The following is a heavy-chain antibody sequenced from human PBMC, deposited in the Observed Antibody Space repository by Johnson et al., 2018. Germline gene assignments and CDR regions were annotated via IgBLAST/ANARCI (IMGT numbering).Heavy chain of an antibody. CDR2: ISYDGSNK. Sequence: QVQLVQSGGGVVQXGRSLRLSCAASGFTFSSYAMHWVRPAPGKGLEWVAVISYDGSNKYYAESVKGRFTISSDNSKNTLYLQMNSLRAEDTAVYYCARDHSGSYYEYFQHWGQGTLVTVSS. CDR3: ARDHSGSYYEYFQH. D-gene: IGHD1-26*01. J-gene: IGHJ1*01. V-gene: IGHV3-30-3*01. CDR1: GFTFSSYA.